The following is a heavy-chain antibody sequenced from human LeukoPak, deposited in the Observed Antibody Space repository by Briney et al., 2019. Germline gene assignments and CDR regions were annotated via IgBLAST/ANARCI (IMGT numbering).Heavy chain of an antibody. CDR3: TRDERPSLMVGSPPYNWFGP. Sequence: GASVKVSCKASGYTFTNYGISWLRQAPGQGLEWMGWSSGYNGNTHYAPKFQDRVTLTTDRSTSTAYMDLSSLRSDDTAIYYCTRDERPSLMVGSPPYNWFGPWGQGTPVTVSS. J-gene: IGHJ5*02. V-gene: IGHV1-18*01. CDR2: SSGYNGNT. CDR1: GYTFTNYG. D-gene: IGHD2-15*01.